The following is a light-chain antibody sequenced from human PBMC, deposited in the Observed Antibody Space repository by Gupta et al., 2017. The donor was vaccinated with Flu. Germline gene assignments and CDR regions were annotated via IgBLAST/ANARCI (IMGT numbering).Light chain of an antibody. CDR3: QQYYDWPLA. J-gene: IGKJ4*01. V-gene: IGKV3-15*01. CDR2: GAS. Sequence: VSPGERAALSCRTSQSVNSNLAWYQQKPGQAPRLLIHGASTRAIGIPDRFSGSGFGTEFTLTISSLQSEELAVYYCQQYYDWPLAFGGGTKVGT. CDR1: QSVNSN.